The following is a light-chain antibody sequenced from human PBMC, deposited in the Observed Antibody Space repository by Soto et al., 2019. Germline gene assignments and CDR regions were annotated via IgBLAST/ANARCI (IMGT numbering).Light chain of an antibody. CDR1: QSISSW. CDR2: KAS. CDR3: QQYNDNWT. J-gene: IGKJ1*01. V-gene: IGKV1-5*03. Sequence: DIQMTQFPSTLSASVGDRVTITCRASQSISSWLAWYQQKPGTAPKLLIYKASTLQTGVPSRFSGSGSGTEFTLTISSLQPDDFATYYCQQYNDNWTFGQGTKVDIK.